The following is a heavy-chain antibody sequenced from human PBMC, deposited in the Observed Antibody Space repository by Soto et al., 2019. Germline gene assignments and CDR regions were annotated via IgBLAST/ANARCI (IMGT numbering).Heavy chain of an antibody. CDR3: AREGYYYDSSGYYPDAFDI. J-gene: IGHJ3*02. V-gene: IGHV3-33*01. D-gene: IGHD3-22*01. CDR2: IWYDGSNK. Sequence: GGSLRLSCAASGFTFSSYGMHWVRQAPGKGLEWVAVIWYDGSNKYYADSVKGRFTISRDNSKNTLYLQMNSLRAEDTAVYYCAREGYYYDSSGYYPDAFDIWGQGTMVTVSS. CDR1: GFTFSSYG.